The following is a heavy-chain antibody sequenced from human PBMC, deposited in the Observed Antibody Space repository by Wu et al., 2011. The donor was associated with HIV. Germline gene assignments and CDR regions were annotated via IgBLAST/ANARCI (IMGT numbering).Heavy chain of an antibody. CDR1: GYTFTSYG. D-gene: IGHD3-22*01. Sequence: VQLVQSGAEVKKPGASVKVSCKASGYTFTSYGISWVRQAPGQGLEWMGWISTYNGNTNYAQKLQGRGTMTTDTSTSTAYMELRSLRSDDTAVYYCARGGNYYESSGYFWENWFDPWGQGTLVTVSS. CDR2: ISTYNGNT. J-gene: IGHJ5*02. CDR3: ARGGNYYESSGYFWENWFDP. V-gene: IGHV1-18*01.